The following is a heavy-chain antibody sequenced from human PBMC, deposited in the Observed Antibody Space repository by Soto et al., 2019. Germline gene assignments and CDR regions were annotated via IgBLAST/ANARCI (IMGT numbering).Heavy chain of an antibody. CDR3: ARGDIVVVPADETPPWFDP. V-gene: IGHV1-69*13. J-gene: IGHJ5*02. CDR2: IIPIFGTA. D-gene: IGHD2-2*01. CDR1: GGTFSSYA. Sequence: ASVKVSCKASGGTFSSYAISWVRQAPGQGLEWMGGIIPIFGTANYAQKFQGRVTITADESTSTAYMELSSLRSEDTAVYYCARGDIVVVPADETPPWFDPWGQGTLVTVSS.